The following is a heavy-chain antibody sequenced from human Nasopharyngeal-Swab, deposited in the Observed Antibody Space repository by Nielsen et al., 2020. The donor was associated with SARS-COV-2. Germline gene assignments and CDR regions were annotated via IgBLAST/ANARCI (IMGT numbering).Heavy chain of an antibody. CDR3: ARARLYYYGSGNYHMDV. CDR2: IYYSRST. V-gene: IGHV4-31*03. D-gene: IGHD3-10*01. CDR1: GGSISSGGYY. J-gene: IGHJ6*03. Sequence: LRLSCTVSGGSISSGGYYWSWIRQHPGKGLEWIGYIYYSRSTYYNPSLKSRVTISVDTSKNQFSLKLSSVTAADTAVYYCARARLYYYGSGNYHMDVWGKGTTVTVSS.